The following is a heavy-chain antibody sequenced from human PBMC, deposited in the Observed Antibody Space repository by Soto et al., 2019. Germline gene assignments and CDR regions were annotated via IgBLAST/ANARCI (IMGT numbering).Heavy chain of an antibody. D-gene: IGHD6-19*01. V-gene: IGHV3-23*01. J-gene: IGHJ4*02. Sequence: PGGSMRLSCAASGFTFSTYAMTWVRQAPGKGLESVSGISDNGGRTYYADSVKGRFTISRDNSKNTLYLQMNSLRAEDTAIYYCSRDLHTTIPVATAVWGQGTLVTVSS. CDR2: ISDNGGRT. CDR3: SRDLHTTIPVATAV. CDR1: GFTFSTYA.